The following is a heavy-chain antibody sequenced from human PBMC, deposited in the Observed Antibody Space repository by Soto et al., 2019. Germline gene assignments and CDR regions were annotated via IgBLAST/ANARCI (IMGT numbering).Heavy chain of an antibody. CDR3: ARGWFGQDV. V-gene: IGHV3-74*01. Sequence: EVQLVESGGGLVQPGGSLRLSCAASGFTLSGRSMHWVRQAPGKGLVWVSGIDNAGTDSTYADSVKGRFTSSRDNAKNTLYLQMNSLRVEDTAVYYCARGWFGQDVWGKGTTVTVSP. CDR2: IDNAGTDS. D-gene: IGHD3-10*01. CDR1: GFTLSGRS. J-gene: IGHJ6*04.